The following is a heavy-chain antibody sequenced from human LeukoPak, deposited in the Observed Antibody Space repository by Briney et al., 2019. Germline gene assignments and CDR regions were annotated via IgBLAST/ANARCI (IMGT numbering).Heavy chain of an antibody. D-gene: IGHD3-3*01. CDR1: GGSISSYY. CDR3: ARGWDSNYDFWSGYYTGGNWFDP. J-gene: IGHJ5*02. Sequence: PSETLSLTCTVSGGSISSYYWSWIRQPPGKGLEWIGHIYYSGSTNYNPSLKSRVTISVDTSKNQFSLKLSSVTAADTAVYYCARGWDSNYDFWSGYYTGGNWFDPWGQGTLVTVSS. V-gene: IGHV4-59*01. CDR2: IYYSGST.